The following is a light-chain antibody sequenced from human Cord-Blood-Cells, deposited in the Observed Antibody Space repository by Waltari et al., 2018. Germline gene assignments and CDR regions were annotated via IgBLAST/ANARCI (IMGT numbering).Light chain of an antibody. CDR3: QQRSNWWT. CDR2: DAS. CDR1: QSVSSY. J-gene: IGKJ1*01. V-gene: IGKV3-11*01. Sequence: EIVLTQSPATLSLSPGERATLSCRASQSVSSYLAWYQQKPGQAPRLLIYDASNRATCIPARFSGSGSGTDFTLTISCLEPEDFAVYYCQQRSNWWTFGQGTKVEIK.